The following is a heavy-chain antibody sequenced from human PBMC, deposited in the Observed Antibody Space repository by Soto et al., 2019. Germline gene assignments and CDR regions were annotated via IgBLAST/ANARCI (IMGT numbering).Heavy chain of an antibody. J-gene: IGHJ6*02. CDR2: LYYSGST. Sequence: ASETLSLTCTVSGGSVTSYYWSWIRQPPGKGMEWIGYLYYSGSTSYNPSLKSRVTMSVDMSKNQFSLTLTSVTAADTAVYYCARGTDYTQIASYPYGLDVWGQGTTVTVSS. D-gene: IGHD4-4*01. CDR3: ARGTDYTQIASYPYGLDV. V-gene: IGHV4-59*02. CDR1: GGSVTSYY.